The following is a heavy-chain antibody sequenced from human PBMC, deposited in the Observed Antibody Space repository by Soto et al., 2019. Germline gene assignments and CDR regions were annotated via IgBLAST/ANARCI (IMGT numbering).Heavy chain of an antibody. CDR3: ARYYCSSDTCYYFDY. CDR1: GGSISSTY. V-gene: IGHV4-59*01. J-gene: IGHJ4*02. CDR2: IYDTGST. Sequence: PSETLSLTCTVSGGSISSTYWSWIRQTPGKGLEWIGYIYDTGSTNYNPSLKSRVSFSVDTSKNQFSLKLSSVTAADTAVYYCARYYCSSDTCYYFDYWGQGTLVTVSS. D-gene: IGHD2-2*01.